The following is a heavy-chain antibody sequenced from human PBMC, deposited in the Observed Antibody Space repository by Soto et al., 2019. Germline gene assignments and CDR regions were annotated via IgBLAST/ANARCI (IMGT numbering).Heavy chain of an antibody. CDR3: ARDQYYYDSSGYYYYYYGMDV. V-gene: IGHV1-18*04. Sequence: QVQLVQSGAEVKKPGASVKVSCKASGYTFTSYGISWVRQAPGQGLEWMGWISAYNGNTNYAQKLQGRVTMTAYTSTSTAYMELRSLRSDDTAVYYCARDQYYYDSSGYYYYYYGMDVWGQGTTVTVSS. J-gene: IGHJ6*02. CDR2: ISAYNGNT. D-gene: IGHD3-22*01. CDR1: GYTFTSYG.